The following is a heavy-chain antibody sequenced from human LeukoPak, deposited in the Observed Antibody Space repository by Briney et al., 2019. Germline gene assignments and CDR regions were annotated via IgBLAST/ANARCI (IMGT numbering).Heavy chain of an antibody. CDR1: GYTFTGYY. J-gene: IGHJ6*02. CDR3: ARDLNVVVVAAKQYYYYYGMDV. Sequence: VASVTVSCTAPGYTFTGYYMHWVRQAPGQGLEWMGRINPNSGGTNYAQKFQGRVTMTRDTSISTAYMELSRLRSDDTAVYYCARDLNVVVVAAKQYYYYYGMDVWGQGTTVTVSS. CDR2: INPNSGGT. V-gene: IGHV1-2*06. D-gene: IGHD2-15*01.